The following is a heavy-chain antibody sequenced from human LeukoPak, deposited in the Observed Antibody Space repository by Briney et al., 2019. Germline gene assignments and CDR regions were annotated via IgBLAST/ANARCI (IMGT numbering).Heavy chain of an antibody. CDR2: IYPGDSDA. Sequence: GESLKISCKGSGYSFTTYWIAWVRQMPGKGLEWMGIIYPGDSDARYSPSFQGQVTISADKSINTAYLQWSSLRASDTAMYYCARRPYDSNDYYYHFDYWGQGTLVTVSS. J-gene: IGHJ4*02. CDR3: ARRPYDSNDYYYHFDY. V-gene: IGHV5-51*01. D-gene: IGHD3-22*01. CDR1: GYSFTTYW.